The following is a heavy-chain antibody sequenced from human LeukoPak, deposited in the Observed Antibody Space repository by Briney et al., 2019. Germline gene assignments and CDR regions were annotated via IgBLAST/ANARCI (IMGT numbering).Heavy chain of an antibody. CDR3: ARAKYEVEY. Sequence: SETLSLTCAVYGGSFSGYYLSWIRQPPGKGLEWIGSIYQSGSTYYNPSLKSRVTISVDTSKNQFSLKLSSVTAADTAVYYCARAKYEVEYWGQGTLVTVSS. D-gene: IGHD5-24*01. J-gene: IGHJ4*02. CDR2: IYQSGST. V-gene: IGHV4-34*01. CDR1: GGSFSGYY.